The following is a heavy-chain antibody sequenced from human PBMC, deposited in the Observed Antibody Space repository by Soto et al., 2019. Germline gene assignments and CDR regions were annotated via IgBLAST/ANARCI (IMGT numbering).Heavy chain of an antibody. CDR1: GSTFSSYA. CDR2: ISSNGGST. D-gene: IGHD2-15*01. Sequence: HPGGSLRLSCAASGSTFSSYAMHWVRQAPGKGLEYVSAISSNGGSTYYANSEKGRFTISRDNSKNTLYLQMGSLRAEDMAVYYCARDDLDSGYFSGGSCYSLGGNYYYYMDVWGKGTTVTVSS. V-gene: IGHV3-64*01. J-gene: IGHJ6*03. CDR3: ARDDLDSGYFSGGSCYSLGGNYYYYMDV.